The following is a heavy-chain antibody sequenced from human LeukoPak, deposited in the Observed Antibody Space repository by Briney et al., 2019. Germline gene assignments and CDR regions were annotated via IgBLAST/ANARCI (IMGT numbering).Heavy chain of an antibody. CDR1: GFSLSAYG. CDR2: ISSSSSYI. Sequence: GRSLRLSCAASGFSLSAYGVHWVRQAPGKGLEWVSSISSSSSYIYYADSVKGRFTISRDNAKNSLYLQMNSLRAEDTAVYYCARDSLGPGAFDIWGQGTMVTVSS. J-gene: IGHJ3*02. CDR3: ARDSLGPGAFDI. D-gene: IGHD6-13*01. V-gene: IGHV3-21*01.